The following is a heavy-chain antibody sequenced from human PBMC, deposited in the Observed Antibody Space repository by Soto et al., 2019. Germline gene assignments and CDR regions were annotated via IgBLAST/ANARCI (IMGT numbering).Heavy chain of an antibody. CDR2: ISGSGGST. CDR1: GFTFTSYA. D-gene: IGHD3-3*01. J-gene: IGHJ4*02. Sequence: GGSLRLSCAASGFTFTSYAMSWVRQAPGKGLEWVSAISGSGGSTYYADSVKGRFTISRDNSKNTPYLQMNSLRAEDTAVYYCAKGGLRFLEWRSDYWGQGTLVTVSS. CDR3: AKGGLRFLEWRSDY. V-gene: IGHV3-23*01.